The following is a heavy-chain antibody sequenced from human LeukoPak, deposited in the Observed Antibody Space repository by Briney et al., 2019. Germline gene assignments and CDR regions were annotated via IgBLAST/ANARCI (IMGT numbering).Heavy chain of an antibody. D-gene: IGHD4-17*01. CDR3: AKDSRGTTTTIYYFDC. CDR2: ISGGGSYT. J-gene: IGHJ4*02. Sequence: GGSLRLSCAASGFTFSSYAMSWVRQGPGKGLEWVSGISGGGSYTYYADSVKGRFTISGDNSKNTLSLQMNSLRAEDTAVYYCAKDSRGTTTTIYYFDCWGQGTLVTVSS. V-gene: IGHV3-23*01. CDR1: GFTFSSYA.